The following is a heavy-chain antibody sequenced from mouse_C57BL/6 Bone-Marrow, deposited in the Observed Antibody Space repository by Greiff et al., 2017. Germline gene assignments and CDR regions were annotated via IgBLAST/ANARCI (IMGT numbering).Heavy chain of an antibody. Sequence: EVQLQQSGAELVRPGASVKLSCTASGFNIKDDYMHWVKQRPEQGLEWIGWIDPENGDTEYASKFQGKATITADTSYNTAYLQLSSLTSEDKAVYDCDTEFYKDDHLTFAYWGQGTLVTVSA. J-gene: IGHJ3*01. CDR3: DTEFYKDDHLTFAY. CDR2: IDPENGDT. D-gene: IGHD2-14*01. CDR1: GFNIKDDY. V-gene: IGHV14-4*01.